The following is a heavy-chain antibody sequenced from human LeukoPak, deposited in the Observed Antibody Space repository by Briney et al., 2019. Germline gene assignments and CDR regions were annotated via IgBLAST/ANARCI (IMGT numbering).Heavy chain of an antibody. CDR3: ARDGGVDSSGWFDY. CDR1: GLTFSSYA. Sequence: GRSLRLSCAASGLTFSSYAIHWVRQSPGKGLEWVSVISYDGSNKFYADSVKGRVTISRDNSKNTLYLEMNSLRAEDTAVYYCARDGGVDSSGWFDYWGQGTLGTVSS. CDR2: ISYDGSNK. J-gene: IGHJ4*02. V-gene: IGHV3-30-3*01. D-gene: IGHD6-19*01.